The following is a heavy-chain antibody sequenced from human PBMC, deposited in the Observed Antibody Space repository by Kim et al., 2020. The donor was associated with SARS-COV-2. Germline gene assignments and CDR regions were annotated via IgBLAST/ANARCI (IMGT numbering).Heavy chain of an antibody. V-gene: IGHV4-34*01. J-gene: IGHJ6*01. CDR1: GGSFSGYY. CDR3: ARHKRLRGLNYGIDA. Sequence: SETLSLTCAVYGGSFSGYYWSWIRQPPGKGLEWIGEIKHSGSTNYNPSLKSRVTISVDTSKNQFSLKLSSVTAADTAVYYCARHKRLRGLNYGIDAWVQG. D-gene: IGHD4-17*01. CDR2: IKHSGST.